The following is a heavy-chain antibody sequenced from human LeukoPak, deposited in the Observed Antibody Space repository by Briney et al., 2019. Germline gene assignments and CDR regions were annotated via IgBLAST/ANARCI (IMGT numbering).Heavy chain of an antibody. V-gene: IGHV3-7*01. Sequence: GGSLRLSCEGSGFTFSNYWMGWVRQAPGKGLQWVANIKTDGSEKYYVDSMKGRFTISRDNAKNSLYLQMNSLRAEDTAVYYCATYSSLNRREFQYWGQGTLLTVSS. CDR1: GFTFSNYW. D-gene: IGHD3-22*01. CDR2: IKTDGSEK. CDR3: ATYSSLNRREFQY. J-gene: IGHJ1*01.